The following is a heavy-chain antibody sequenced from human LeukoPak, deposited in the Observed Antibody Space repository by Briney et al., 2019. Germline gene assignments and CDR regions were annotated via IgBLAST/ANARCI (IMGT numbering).Heavy chain of an antibody. CDR1: GGAISSYY. Sequence: SETLSLTCTVSGGAISSYYWSWIRQPAGKGLEWIGRIYTSGSTNYNPSLKSRVTMSVDTSKNQFSLKLSSVTAADTAVYYCARDTREVVVAATRTYYYYYGMDVWGQGTTVTVSS. CDR2: IYTSGST. D-gene: IGHD2-15*01. CDR3: ARDTREVVVAATRTYYYYYGMDV. V-gene: IGHV4-4*07. J-gene: IGHJ6*02.